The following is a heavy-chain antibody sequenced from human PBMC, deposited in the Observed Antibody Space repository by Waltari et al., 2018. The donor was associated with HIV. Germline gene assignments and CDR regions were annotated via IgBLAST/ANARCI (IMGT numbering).Heavy chain of an antibody. Sequence: QVQLVESGGGVVQPGGSLRLSCAASGFTFNNYGIHWVRQAPGKGLGWGAFIWYDGSKTYYEGSVKGRFTSSRDTSKKTVYLQMSSLRAEDTALYYCARDQEFMTTVTPLAYWGQGTPVTVSS. J-gene: IGHJ4*02. D-gene: IGHD4-4*01. CDR1: GFTFNNYG. CDR2: IWYDGSKT. CDR3: ARDQEFMTTVTPLAY. V-gene: IGHV3-33*01.